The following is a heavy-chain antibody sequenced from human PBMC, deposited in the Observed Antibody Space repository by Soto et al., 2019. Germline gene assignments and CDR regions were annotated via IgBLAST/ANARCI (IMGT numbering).Heavy chain of an antibody. Sequence: ASVKVSCTASGYTFTSYGSIWVRQAPGQGLEWMGWISAYNGNTNYAQKLQGRVTMTTDTSTSTAYMELRSLRSDDTAVYYCAGGRRGYSGYDPYAFDIWGQGTMVTVSS. CDR1: GYTFTSYG. CDR2: ISAYNGNT. J-gene: IGHJ3*02. D-gene: IGHD5-12*01. V-gene: IGHV1-18*01. CDR3: AGGRRGYSGYDPYAFDI.